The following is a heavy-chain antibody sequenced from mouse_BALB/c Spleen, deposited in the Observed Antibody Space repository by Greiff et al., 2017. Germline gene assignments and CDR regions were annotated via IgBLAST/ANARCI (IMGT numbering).Heavy chain of an antibody. CDR2: INSNGGTT. CDR1: GFTFSNYG. J-gene: IGHJ3*01. CDR3: AGDRLGQLGRAY. D-gene: IGHD4-1*02. Sequence: EVHLVESGGGLVQPGGSLKLSCAASGFTFSNYGMSWVRQTPDKRLELVATINSNGGTTYYPDSVKGRFTISRDNAKNTLYLQMSSLKSEDTAMYYCAGDRLGQLGRAYWGQGTLVTVSA. V-gene: IGHV5-6-3*01.